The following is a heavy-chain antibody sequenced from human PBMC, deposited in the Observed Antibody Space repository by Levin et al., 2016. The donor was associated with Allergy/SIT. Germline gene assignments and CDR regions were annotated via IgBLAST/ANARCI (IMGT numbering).Heavy chain of an antibody. CDR3: ARSLIVVVIATHNYFDY. D-gene: IGHD2-21*01. V-gene: IGHV4-4*02. CDR2: IYHSGST. Sequence: VRQAPGKGLELIGTIYHSGSTNYNPSLKSRVTISVDKSKNQFSLKLSSVTAADTAVYYCARSLIVVVIATHNYFDYWGQGTLVTVSS. J-gene: IGHJ4*02.